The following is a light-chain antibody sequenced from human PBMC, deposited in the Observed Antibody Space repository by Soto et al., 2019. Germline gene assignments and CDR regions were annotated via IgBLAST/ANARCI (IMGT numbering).Light chain of an antibody. CDR1: QGIIDY. Sequence: DIQMTQSPSSLSASVGDTVTITCRASQGIIDYLAWYQQRPGKVPKLLIYAASTLQTGVPSRFSGSGDGTDFTLTISSLQPEDVETYYCQKYDTAPQTFGQGTRVEIK. CDR2: AAS. V-gene: IGKV1-27*01. J-gene: IGKJ1*01. CDR3: QKYDTAPQT.